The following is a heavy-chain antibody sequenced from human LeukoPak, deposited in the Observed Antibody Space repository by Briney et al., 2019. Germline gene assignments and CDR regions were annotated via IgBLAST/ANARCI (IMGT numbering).Heavy chain of an antibody. CDR1: GYTFTGYY. V-gene: IGHV1-2*02. J-gene: IGHJ4*02. CDR3: ARARVDYAAGSYAPLFDY. CDR2: SSPNSGYT. Sequence: GASVKVSCKASGYTFTGYYMHWVRQAPGQGLEWMGWSSPNSGYTTYTQKFQGRVIMTRDTSISTAYMELSRLTSDDTAVYYCARARVDYAAGSYAPLFDYWGQGTLVTVSS. D-gene: IGHD3-10*01.